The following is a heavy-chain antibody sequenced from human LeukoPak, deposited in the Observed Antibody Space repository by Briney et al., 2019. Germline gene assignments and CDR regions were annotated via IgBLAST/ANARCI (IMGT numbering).Heavy chain of an antibody. CDR3: AKVFGAVAGIWDAFDI. J-gene: IGHJ3*02. CDR2: ISGSGGST. V-gene: IGHV3-23*01. Sequence: GGSLRLSCAASGFTFSSYAMSWVRQAPGKGLDWVSAISGSGGSTYYADSVKGRFTISRDNSKNTLYLQMNSLRAEDTAVYYCAKVFGAVAGIWDAFDIWGQGTMVTVSS. D-gene: IGHD6-19*01. CDR1: GFTFSSYA.